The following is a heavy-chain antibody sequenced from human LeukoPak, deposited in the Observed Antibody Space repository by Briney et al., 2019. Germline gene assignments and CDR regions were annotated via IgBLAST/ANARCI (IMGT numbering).Heavy chain of an antibody. V-gene: IGHV3-30*18. J-gene: IGHJ4*02. CDR1: GFTFSSYG. CDR3: AKDYQYYDFWSGYYFDY. CDR2: ISYDGSNK. Sequence: GGSLRLSCAASGFTFSSYGMHWVRQAPGKGLEWVAVISYDGSNKYYADSVKGRFTISRDNSKNTLYLQMNSLRAEDTAVYYCAKDYQYYDFWSGYYFDYWGQGTLVTVSS. D-gene: IGHD3-3*01.